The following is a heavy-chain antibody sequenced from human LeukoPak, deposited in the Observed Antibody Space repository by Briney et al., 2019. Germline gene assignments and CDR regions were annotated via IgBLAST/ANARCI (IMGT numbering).Heavy chain of an antibody. CDR2: IYASGST. V-gene: IGHV4-4*07. D-gene: IGHD1-26*01. CDR3: ARGRPYSASYYDSDY. Sequence: SEILSLTCSVPGGPISNYYWSWIRQPAGKGLEWIERIYASGSTNHNPSLKSRVTMSVDTSKNQFSLKLSSVTAAGTAMYYCARGRPYSASYYDSDYWGQGTLVTVSS. CDR1: GGPISNYY. J-gene: IGHJ4*02.